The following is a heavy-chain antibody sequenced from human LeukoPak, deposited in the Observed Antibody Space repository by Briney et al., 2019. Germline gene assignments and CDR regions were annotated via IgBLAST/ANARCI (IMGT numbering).Heavy chain of an antibody. D-gene: IGHD6-13*01. CDR3: ARLAAAGIRFRSGWFDP. CDR1: GGSFSGYY. V-gene: IGHV4-34*01. J-gene: IGHJ5*02. Sequence: SETLSLTCAVYGGSFSGYYWSWIRQPPGKGLEWIGEINHSGSTNYNPSLKSRVTISVDKSKNQFSLKLSSVTAADTAVYYCARLAAAGIRFRSGWFDPWGQGTLVTVSS. CDR2: INHSGST.